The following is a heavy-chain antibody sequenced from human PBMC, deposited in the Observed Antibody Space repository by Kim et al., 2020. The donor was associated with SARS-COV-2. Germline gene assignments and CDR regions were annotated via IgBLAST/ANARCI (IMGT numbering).Heavy chain of an antibody. CDR1: GGSISSGGYY. J-gene: IGHJ5*02. CDR2: IYYSGST. V-gene: IGHV4-31*03. D-gene: IGHD2-2*01. CDR3: AWYCSSTSCRWFDP. Sequence: SETLSLTCTVSGGSISSGGYYWSWIRQYPGKGLEWIGYIYYSGSTYYNPSLRSRVSISVDTYKNQFSLKLNSVTAADTAVYYCAWYCSSTSCRWFDPWGQGTLVTVSS.